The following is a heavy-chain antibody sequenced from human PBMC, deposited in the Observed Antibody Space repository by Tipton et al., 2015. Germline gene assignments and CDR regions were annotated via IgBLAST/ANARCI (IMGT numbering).Heavy chain of an antibody. V-gene: IGHV3-11*01. CDR3: VRDLIPWWDSYGMDV. D-gene: IGHD2-8*02. CDR2: ISYNDDTI. CDR1: GFTLSRYA. J-gene: IGHJ6*02. Sequence: SLRLSCSAAGFTLSRYAMSWIRQAPGKGLEWISYISYNDDTIFYADSVKGRFTISRDNANNSLYLQMNSLRAEDTAVYYCVRDLIPWWDSYGMDVWGQGTTVTVSS.